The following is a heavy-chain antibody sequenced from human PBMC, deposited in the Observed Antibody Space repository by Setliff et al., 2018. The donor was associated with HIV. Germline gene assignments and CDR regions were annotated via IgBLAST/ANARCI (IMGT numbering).Heavy chain of an antibody. CDR3: ARVRGHCTGGGCYSDYYGMDV. V-gene: IGHV1-2*02. CDR1: GYTFSDYY. J-gene: IGHJ6*02. D-gene: IGHD2-8*02. CDR2: INPNSGGT. Sequence: GSVKVSCKASGYTFSDYYMHWVRQAPGQGLEWMGWINPNSGGTKSAQKFQGRVTMTWDTSISTYYMEVTRLKSDDTAVYYCARVRGHCTGGGCYSDYYGMDVWGQGTTVTVSS.